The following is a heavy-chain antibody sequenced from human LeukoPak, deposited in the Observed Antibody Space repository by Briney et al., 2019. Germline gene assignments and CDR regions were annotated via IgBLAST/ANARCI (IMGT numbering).Heavy chain of an antibody. Sequence: ASVKVSCKASGYTFTGYYMHWVRQAPGKGLEWMGGFDPEDGETIYAQKFQGRVTMTEDTSTDTAYMELSSLRSEDTAVYYCATGGGYYYDSSGYMIAYWGQGTLVTVSS. CDR2: FDPEDGET. J-gene: IGHJ4*02. CDR1: GYTFTGYY. V-gene: IGHV1-24*01. D-gene: IGHD3-22*01. CDR3: ATGGGYYYDSSGYMIAY.